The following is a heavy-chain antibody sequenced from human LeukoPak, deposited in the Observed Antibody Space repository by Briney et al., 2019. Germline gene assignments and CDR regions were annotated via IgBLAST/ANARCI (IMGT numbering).Heavy chain of an antibody. J-gene: IGHJ4*02. CDR1: GFTFSSYA. CDR3: AKDHGSSDWYYFDY. D-gene: IGHD6-13*01. Sequence: PGGSLRLSCAASGFTFSSYAVHWVRQAPGKGLEWVASIHYDGSNNYYADSVKGRFTISRDNSKNTLYLQMNTLRADDTAVYYCAKDHGSSDWYYFDYWGQGTLVTVSS. CDR2: IHYDGSNN. V-gene: IGHV3-30*02.